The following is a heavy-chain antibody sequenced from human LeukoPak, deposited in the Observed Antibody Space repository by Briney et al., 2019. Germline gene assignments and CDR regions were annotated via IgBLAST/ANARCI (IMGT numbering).Heavy chain of an antibody. Sequence: SETLSLTCTVSGGSISSYYWSWIRQPAGKGLEWIGRIYTSGSTNYNPSLKSRVTMSVDTSKNQFSLKLSSVTAADTAVYYCARDPTIGQREDAFDIWGQGTMVTVSS. D-gene: IGHD3-9*01. CDR1: GGSISSYY. CDR3: ARDPTIGQREDAFDI. J-gene: IGHJ3*02. V-gene: IGHV4-4*07. CDR2: IYTSGST.